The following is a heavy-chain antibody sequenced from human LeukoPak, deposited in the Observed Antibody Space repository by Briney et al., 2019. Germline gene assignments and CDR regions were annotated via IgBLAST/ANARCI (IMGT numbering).Heavy chain of an antibody. D-gene: IGHD3-22*01. Sequence: PSETLSLTCTVSGGSISSGGYYWRWIRQHPGKGLEWIGYIYYSGSTYYNPSLKSRVTISVDTSKNQFSLKLSSVTAADTAVYYCARENYYDSSGYFDYWGQGTLVTVSS. CDR3: ARENYYDSSGYFDY. V-gene: IGHV4-31*03. CDR2: IYYSGST. J-gene: IGHJ4*02. CDR1: GGSISSGGYY.